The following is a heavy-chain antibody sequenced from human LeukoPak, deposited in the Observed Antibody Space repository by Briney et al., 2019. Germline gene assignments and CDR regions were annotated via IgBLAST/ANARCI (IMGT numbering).Heavy chain of an antibody. Sequence: GASVKVSCKASGYTFTSYDINWVRQATGQGLEWMGWMNPNSGNTGYAQKFQGRVTMTRNTSISTAYMEPSSLRSEDTAVYYCAGGRYCSGGSCYYLTEYFQHWGQGTLVTVSS. CDR2: MNPNSGNT. CDR1: GYTFTSYD. V-gene: IGHV1-8*01. J-gene: IGHJ1*01. CDR3: AGGRYCSGGSCYYLTEYFQH. D-gene: IGHD2-15*01.